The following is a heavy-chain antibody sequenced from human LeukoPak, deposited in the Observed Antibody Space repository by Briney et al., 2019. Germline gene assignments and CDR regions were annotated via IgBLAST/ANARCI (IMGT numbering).Heavy chain of an antibody. CDR3: ARDTPPSYYHYMDV. V-gene: IGHV3-48*03. Sequence: GGSLRLSCAASGFTFSSYEMNWVRQAPGKGLEWVSSISGGDSTIYYADSVKGRFTISRDNAKNSLYLQMNSLRAEDAAVYYCARDTPPSYYHYMDVWGKGTTVTVS. CDR1: GFTFSSYE. CDR2: ISGGDSTI. J-gene: IGHJ6*03.